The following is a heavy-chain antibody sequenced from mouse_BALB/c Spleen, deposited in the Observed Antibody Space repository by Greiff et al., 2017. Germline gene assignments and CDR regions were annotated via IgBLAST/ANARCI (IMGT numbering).Heavy chain of an antibody. J-gene: IGHJ2*01. Sequence: EVQLQESGPGLVKPSQSLSLTCTVTGYSITSDYAWNWIRQFPGNKLEWMGYISYSGSTSYNPSLKSRISITRDTSKNQFFLQLNSVTTEDTATYYCAREGGFHYFDYWGQGTTLTVSS. CDR2: ISYSGST. CDR3: AREGGFHYFDY. CDR1: GYSITSDYA. V-gene: IGHV3-2*02.